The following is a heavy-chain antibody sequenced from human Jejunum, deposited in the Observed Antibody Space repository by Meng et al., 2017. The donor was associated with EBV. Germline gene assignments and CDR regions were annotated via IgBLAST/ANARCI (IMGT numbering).Heavy chain of an antibody. Sequence: QLPPEGSGSGLVKPSQTLALTCAVSGDSITRGAYLWSWIRQPPGKGLEWIGNIYHIGSTYYNPSLKSRVTISVDRSKNQFSLKLTSVTAADTAVYYCARGGPDFGDYVPFDYWGQGTLVTVSS. D-gene: IGHD4-17*01. CDR1: GDSITRGAYL. V-gene: IGHV4-30-2*01. CDR2: IYHIGST. CDR3: ARGGPDFGDYVPFDY. J-gene: IGHJ4*02.